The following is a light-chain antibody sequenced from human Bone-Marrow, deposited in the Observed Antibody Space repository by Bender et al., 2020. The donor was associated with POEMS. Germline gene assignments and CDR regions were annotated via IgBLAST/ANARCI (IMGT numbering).Light chain of an antibody. J-gene: IGLJ2*01. Sequence: QSVLTQPPSVSGAPGQRVSISCTGSSSNFGAGYDVHWYQHVPGTAPKVLIYGNTNRPSGVPDRFSASKSGTSASLTITGLRIEDEADYYCQSYDSSLSGAVFGGGTKLTVL. V-gene: IGLV1-40*01. CDR2: GNT. CDR1: SSNFGAGYD. CDR3: QSYDSSLSGAV.